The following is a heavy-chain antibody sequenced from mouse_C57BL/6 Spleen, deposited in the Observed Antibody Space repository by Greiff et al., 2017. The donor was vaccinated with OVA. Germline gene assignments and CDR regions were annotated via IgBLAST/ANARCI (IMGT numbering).Heavy chain of an antibody. CDR1: GYTFTSYW. D-gene: IGHD2-2*01. CDR3: ALSTMVTTGYFDV. V-gene: IGHV1-55*01. CDR2: IYPGSGST. J-gene: IGHJ1*03. Sequence: VKLQQPGAELVKPGASVKMSCKASGYTFTSYWITWVKQRPGQGLEWIGDIYPGSGSTNYNEKFKSKATLTVDTSSSTAYMQLSSLTAEDSAVYYCALSTMVTTGYFDVWGTGTTVTVSS.